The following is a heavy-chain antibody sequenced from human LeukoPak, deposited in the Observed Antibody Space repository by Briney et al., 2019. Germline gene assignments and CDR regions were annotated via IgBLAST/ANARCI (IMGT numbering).Heavy chain of an antibody. CDR2: IKQDETEK. CDR3: ARGGGYDSIDY. CDR1: GFTFSNFW. V-gene: IGHV3-7*04. D-gene: IGHD5-12*01. Sequence: GALRLSCTASGFTFSNFWMGWVRQAPGKGLEWVANIKQDETEKFYLGSVKGRFTISRDNAKNSLYLQMNSLRAEDTAVYYCARGGGYDSIDYWGQGTLVTVSS. J-gene: IGHJ4*02.